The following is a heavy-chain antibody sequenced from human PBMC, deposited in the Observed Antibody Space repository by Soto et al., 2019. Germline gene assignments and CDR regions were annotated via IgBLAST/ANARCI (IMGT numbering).Heavy chain of an antibody. D-gene: IGHD2-15*01. V-gene: IGHV3-33*01. CDR2: IWYDGSNK. CDR3: ARYVVVVVAATRDYYYYGMDV. J-gene: IGHJ6*01. Sequence: QVQLVESGGGVVQPGRSLRLSCAASGFTFSSYGMHWVRQAPGKGLEWVAVIWYDGSNKYYADSVKGRFTISRDNSKNTLYLQMNSLRAEDTAVYYCARYVVVVVAATRDYYYYGMDVW. CDR1: GFTFSSYG.